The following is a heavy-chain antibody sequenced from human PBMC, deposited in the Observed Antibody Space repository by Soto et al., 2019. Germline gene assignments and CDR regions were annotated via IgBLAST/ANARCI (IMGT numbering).Heavy chain of an antibody. CDR1: GGTFSSYA. CDR3: AIASSIAARRGNWFDP. Sequence: GASVKVSCKASGGTFSSYAISWVRQAPGQGLEWMGGIIPIFGTANYAQKFQGRVTITADKSTSTAYTELSSLRSEDTAVYYCAIASSIAARRGNWFDPWGQGTLVTVSS. V-gene: IGHV1-69*06. J-gene: IGHJ5*02. CDR2: IIPIFGTA. D-gene: IGHD6-6*01.